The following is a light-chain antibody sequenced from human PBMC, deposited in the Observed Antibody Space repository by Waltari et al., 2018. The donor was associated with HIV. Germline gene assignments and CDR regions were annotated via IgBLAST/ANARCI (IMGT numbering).Light chain of an antibody. V-gene: IGKV1-16*02. CDR3: QQYKSYPIT. J-gene: IGKJ5*01. CDR2: VAS. CDR1: QVIDNY. Sequence: DIQMTQSPSSLSASVGDRVAITCRASQVIDNYLVWFQQKPGKAPKSLIYVASSLQSGVPSKFSGSGSGTDFTLTISSLQPEDFATYYCQQYKSYPITFGQGTRLEIK.